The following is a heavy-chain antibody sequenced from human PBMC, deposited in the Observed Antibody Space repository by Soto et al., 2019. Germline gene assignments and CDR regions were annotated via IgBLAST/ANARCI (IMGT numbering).Heavy chain of an antibody. CDR3: ARASQPVHYYDSSGYYADY. V-gene: IGHV1-69*06. Sequence: KVSCKASGGTFSSYAISWVRQAPGHGLEWMGGIIPIFGTANYAQKFQGRVTITADKSTSTAYMELSSLRSEDTAVYYCARASQPVHYYDSSGYYADYWGQGTLVTVSS. D-gene: IGHD3-22*01. CDR2: IIPIFGTA. CDR1: GGTFSSYA. J-gene: IGHJ4*02.